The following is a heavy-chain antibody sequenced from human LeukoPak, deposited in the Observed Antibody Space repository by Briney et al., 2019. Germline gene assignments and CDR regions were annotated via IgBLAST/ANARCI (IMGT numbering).Heavy chain of an antibody. V-gene: IGHV3-53*04. CDR3: ARDLRGGNFDY. CDR1: GFTVSTNY. D-gene: IGHD2-15*01. Sequence: GGSLRLSCAASGFTVSTNYMSWVRQAPGKGLEWVSVIYSGDSTYYADSVKGRFTISRHSSKNTLYLQMNSLRAEDTAEYYCARDLRGGNFDYWGQGTLVTVSS. CDR2: IYSGDST. J-gene: IGHJ4*02.